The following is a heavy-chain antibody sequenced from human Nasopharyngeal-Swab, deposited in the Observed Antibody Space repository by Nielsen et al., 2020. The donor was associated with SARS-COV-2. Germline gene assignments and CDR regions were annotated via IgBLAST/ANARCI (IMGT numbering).Heavy chain of an antibody. J-gene: IGHJ3*02. CDR3: AREVARLRAFDI. D-gene: IGHD5-12*01. CDR2: IGTAGDT. CDR1: GFTFSSYD. Sequence: GESLKISCAASGFTFSSYDMHWVRQATGKGLEWVSAIGTAGDTYYPGSVKGRFTISRENAKNSLYLQTNSLRAGDTAVYYCAREVARLRAFDIWGQGTMVTVSS. V-gene: IGHV3-13*01.